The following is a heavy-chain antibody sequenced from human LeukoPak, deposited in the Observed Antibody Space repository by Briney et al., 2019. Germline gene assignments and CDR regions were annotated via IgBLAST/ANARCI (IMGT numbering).Heavy chain of an antibody. CDR2: IYSGGST. J-gene: IGHJ3*02. Sequence: GGSLRLSCAASGFTVSSNYMSWVRQAPGKGLEWVSVIYSGGSTYYADSVKGRFTISRDNSKNTLYLQMNSLRAEDTAVYYCARDAPQWRNVFDIWGPGTMVTVSS. CDR3: ARDAPQWRNVFDI. V-gene: IGHV3-53*01. D-gene: IGHD6-19*01. CDR1: GFTVSSNY.